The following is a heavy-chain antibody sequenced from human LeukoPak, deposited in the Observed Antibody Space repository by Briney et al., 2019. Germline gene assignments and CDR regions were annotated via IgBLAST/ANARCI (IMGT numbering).Heavy chain of an antibody. J-gene: IGHJ4*02. V-gene: IGHV3-7*03. CDR2: INKDRSGT. CDR1: GFTFSNYF. CDR3: ARGCCSVSGLYFEF. Sequence: GGSLRLSCAASGFTFSNYFMSWVRQAPGKGLEWVANINKDRSGTSYADSVKGRLTISRDNAKNSLYLQMNSLRVEDTAVYYCARGCCSVSGLYFEFWGQGSLVTVSS. D-gene: IGHD3-9*01.